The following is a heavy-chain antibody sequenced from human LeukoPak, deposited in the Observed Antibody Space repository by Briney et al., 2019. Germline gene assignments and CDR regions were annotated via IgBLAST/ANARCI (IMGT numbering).Heavy chain of an antibody. D-gene: IGHD5-18*01. Sequence: ESGPTLVHPTQTLTLTFTFSGFSLSTSGMCVSWIRQPPGKALEWLGLIDWDDDKYYSTSLKTRLTISKDTSKNQVVLTMTNMDPVDTATYYCARIRVDTAMEYYYYGMDVWGQGTTVTVSS. CDR2: IDWDDDK. CDR1: GFSLSTSGMC. CDR3: ARIRVDTAMEYYYYGMDV. J-gene: IGHJ6*02. V-gene: IGHV2-70*01.